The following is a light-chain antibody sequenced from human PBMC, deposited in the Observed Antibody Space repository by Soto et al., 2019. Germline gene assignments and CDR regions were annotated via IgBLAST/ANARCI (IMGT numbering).Light chain of an antibody. V-gene: IGKV1-5*01. CDR3: QPYENYWT. Sequence: DINMTQAPYTLSASVGDRGTITCRASQNINSWLAWYQQKPGKAPKLLIYDASNLESGVPSRFSGSGSGTDFTLTISHLKPDDSATYYCQPYENYWTFGQGTKVDIK. J-gene: IGKJ1*01. CDR1: QNINSW. CDR2: DAS.